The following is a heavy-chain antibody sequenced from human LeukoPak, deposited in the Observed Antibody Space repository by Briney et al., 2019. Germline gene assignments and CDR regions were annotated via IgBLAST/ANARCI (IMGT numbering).Heavy chain of an antibody. V-gene: IGHV4-34*01. D-gene: IGHD5-18*01. J-gene: IGHJ5*02. CDR1: GGSFSGYY. CDR2: INHSGST. Sequence: PSETPSLTCAVYGGSFSGYYWSWIRQPPGKGLEWIGEINHSGSTNYNPSLKGRVTISVDTSKNQFSLKLSSVTAADTAVYYCARVDTAEGWFDPWGQGTLVTVSS. CDR3: ARVDTAEGWFDP.